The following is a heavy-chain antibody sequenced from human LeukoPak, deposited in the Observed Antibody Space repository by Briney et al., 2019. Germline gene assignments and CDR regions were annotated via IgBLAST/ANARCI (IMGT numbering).Heavy chain of an antibody. J-gene: IGHJ2*01. V-gene: IGHV4-59*01. CDR1: GGSISRYY. Sequence: SETLSLTCTVSGGSISRYYWTWIRQPPGKGLEWIGYIHYSGSTYYNPSLKSRVTISVDTSKIQFSLKLSSVTAADAAVYYCARVGQGCFDLWGRGTLATVSS. CDR3: ARVGQGCFDL. CDR2: IHYSGST.